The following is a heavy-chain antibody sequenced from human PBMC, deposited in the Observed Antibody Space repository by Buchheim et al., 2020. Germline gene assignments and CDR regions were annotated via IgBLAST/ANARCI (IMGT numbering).Heavy chain of an antibody. CDR1: GFTFSSYS. CDR3: ARVGPPGVRYFDWLLNVY. V-gene: IGHV3-21*01. D-gene: IGHD3-9*01. J-gene: IGHJ4*02. CDR2: ISSSSSYI. Sequence: EVQLVESGGGLVKPGGSLRLSCAASGFTFSSYSMNWVRQAPGKGLEWVSSISSSSSYIYYADSVKGRFTISRDNAKNSLYLQMNSLRAEDTAVYYCARVGPPGVRYFDWLLNVYWGQGTL.